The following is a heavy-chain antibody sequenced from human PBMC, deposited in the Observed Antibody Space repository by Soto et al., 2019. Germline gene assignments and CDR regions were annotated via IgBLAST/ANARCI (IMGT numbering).Heavy chain of an antibody. V-gene: IGHV4-59*01. J-gene: IGHJ4*02. Sequence: SETLSLTCDVSGASITTYYWTWIRQAPGKGLEWIGNVYHTGSTDYNSSLKSRVTISVDTSKNQFSLNMNSVTAADTAVYYCARRLFCCGWTLDSWGQGALVTVSS. CDR3: ARRLFCCGWTLDS. CDR2: VYHTGST. CDR1: GASITTYY. D-gene: IGHD1-26*01.